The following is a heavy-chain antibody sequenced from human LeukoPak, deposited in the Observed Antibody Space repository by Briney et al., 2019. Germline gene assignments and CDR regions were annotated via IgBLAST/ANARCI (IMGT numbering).Heavy chain of an antibody. V-gene: IGHV1-69*13. Sequence: GASVKVSCKASGGTFSSYGISWVRQAPGQGLEWMGGIIPIFGTANYAQKFQGRVTITADESTSTAYMELRSLRSEDTAVYFRARVSQGRRYYYYYAMDVWGQGTTVTVSS. CDR1: GGTFSSYG. CDR3: ARVSQGRRYYYYYAMDV. J-gene: IGHJ6*02. CDR2: IIPIFGTA. D-gene: IGHD2-15*01.